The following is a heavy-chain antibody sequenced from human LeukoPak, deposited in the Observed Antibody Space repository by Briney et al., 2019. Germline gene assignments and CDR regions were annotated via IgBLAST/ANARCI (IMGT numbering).Heavy chain of an antibody. D-gene: IGHD3-3*01. CDR1: GYTFTSYG. V-gene: IGHV1-18*01. CDR3: ARDLSITIFGVVINGY. J-gene: IGHJ4*02. Sequence: ASVKVSCKASGYTFTSYGISWVRQAPGQGLEWMGWISAYNGNTNYAQKLQGRVTTTTDTSTSTAYMELRSLRSDDTAVYYCARDLSITIFGVVINGYWGQGTLVTVSS. CDR2: ISAYNGNT.